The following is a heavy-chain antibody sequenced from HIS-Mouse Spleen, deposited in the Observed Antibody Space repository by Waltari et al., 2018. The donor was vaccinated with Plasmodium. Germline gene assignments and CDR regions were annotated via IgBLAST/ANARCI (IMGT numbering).Heavy chain of an antibody. CDR1: GFPFDDYA. D-gene: IGHD6-6*01. CDR2: ISWNSGSI. V-gene: IGHV3-9*01. J-gene: IGHJ4*02. Sequence: EVQLVESGGGLVQPGRSLRLSCAASGFPFDDYAMHWFRQAPGKGLEWVSGISWNSGSIGYADSVKGRFTISRDNAKNSLYLQMNSLRAEDTALYYCARVSIEQLVLDYWGQGTLVTVSS. CDR3: ARVSIEQLVLDY.